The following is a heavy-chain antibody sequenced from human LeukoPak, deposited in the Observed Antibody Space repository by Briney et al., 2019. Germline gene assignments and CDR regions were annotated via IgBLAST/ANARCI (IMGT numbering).Heavy chain of an antibody. Sequence: ASVKVSCKASGGTFSSYAISWVRQAPGQGLEWMGRIIPILGIANYAQKFQGRVTITADKSTSTAYMELSSLRSEDTAVYYCARDRYSSGSFTTWFDPWGQGTLVTVSP. CDR1: GGTFSSYA. V-gene: IGHV1-69*04. D-gene: IGHD6-19*01. CDR2: IIPILGIA. CDR3: ARDRYSSGSFTTWFDP. J-gene: IGHJ5*02.